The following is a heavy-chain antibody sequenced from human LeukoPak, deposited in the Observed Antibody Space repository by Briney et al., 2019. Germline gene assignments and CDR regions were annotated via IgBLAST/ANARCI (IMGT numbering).Heavy chain of an antibody. D-gene: IGHD3-10*01. V-gene: IGHV1-2*02. CDR3: ARENQDGSGSYSSFDY. Sequence: ASVKVSCKVSGYTFTGYYMHWVRQAPGQGLEWMGWINPNSGGTNYAQKFQGRVTMTRDTSISTAYMELSRLRSDDTAVYYCARENQDGSGSYSSFDYWGQGTLVTVSS. CDR2: INPNSGGT. J-gene: IGHJ4*02. CDR1: GYTFTGYY.